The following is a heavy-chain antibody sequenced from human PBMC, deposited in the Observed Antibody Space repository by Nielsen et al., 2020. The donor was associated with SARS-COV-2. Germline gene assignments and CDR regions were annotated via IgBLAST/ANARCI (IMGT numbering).Heavy chain of an antibody. V-gene: IGHV1-24*01. Sequence: ASVKVSCKVSGYTLTELSMHWVRQAPGKGLEWMGGFDPEDGETIYAQKFQGRVTMTEDTSTDTAYMELSRLRSDDTAVYYCARVVVAGYGMDVWGQGTTVTVSS. CDR2: FDPEDGET. J-gene: IGHJ6*02. D-gene: IGHD2-15*01. CDR1: GYTLTELS. CDR3: ARVVVAGYGMDV.